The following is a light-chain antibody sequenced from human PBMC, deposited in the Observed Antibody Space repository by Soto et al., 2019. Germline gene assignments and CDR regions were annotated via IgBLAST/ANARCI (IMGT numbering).Light chain of an antibody. J-gene: IGLJ2*01. Sequence: QSVLTQPPSASGSPRQSVTISCTGTSSDVGGYNYVSWYQQHPGKAPKLMIYEVSKRPSGVPDRFSGSKSGNTASLTVSGLQAEDEADYYCSSYAGSNNLVVFGGGTKLTVL. CDR2: EVS. V-gene: IGLV2-8*01. CDR1: SSDVGGYNY. CDR3: SSYAGSNNLVV.